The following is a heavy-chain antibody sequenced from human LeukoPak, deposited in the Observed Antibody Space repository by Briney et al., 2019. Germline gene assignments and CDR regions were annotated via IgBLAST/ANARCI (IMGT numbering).Heavy chain of an antibody. J-gene: IGHJ4*02. CDR2: ISAYNGNT. V-gene: IGHV1-18*01. Sequence: ASVTVSCKASGYTFTSYGISWVRQAPGQGLEWMGWISAYNGNTNYAQKLQGRVTMTTETSTSTAYMELRSLRSDDTAVYYCARDDRVGDGYNSRSFGFDYWGQGTLVTVSS. CDR1: GYTFTSYG. CDR3: ARDDRVGDGYNSRSFGFDY. D-gene: IGHD5-24*01.